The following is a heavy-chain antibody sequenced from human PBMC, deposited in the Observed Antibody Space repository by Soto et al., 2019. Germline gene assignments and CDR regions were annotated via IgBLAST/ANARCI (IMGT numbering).Heavy chain of an antibody. CDR2: INHSGST. J-gene: IGHJ6*03. Sequence: QVQLQQWGAGLLKPSETLSLTCAVYGGSFSGYYWSWIRQPPGKGLEWIGEINHSGSTNYNPSLKSRVTISVDTSKNPFFLKLSSVTAADTAVYYCERGLTVRYYSYYYMDVWGKGTTVTVSS. D-gene: IGHD6-6*01. CDR3: ERGLTVRYYSYYYMDV. V-gene: IGHV4-34*01. CDR1: GGSFSGYY.